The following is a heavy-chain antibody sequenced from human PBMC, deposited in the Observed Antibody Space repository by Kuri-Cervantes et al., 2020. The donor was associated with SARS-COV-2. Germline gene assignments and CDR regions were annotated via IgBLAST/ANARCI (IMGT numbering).Heavy chain of an antibody. D-gene: IGHD3-9*01. CDR1: GFTFGDYA. CDR2: IRSKADGGTT. J-gene: IGHJ4*02. CDR3: TRSDIQTVSRDF. Sequence: GGSQRLSCTASGFTFGDYAMSWFRQAPGKGLEWVSFIRSKADGGTTEYAACVKGRFTISRDDSKSIVYLKMNSLKTEDTSVYYCTRSDIQTVSRDFWGQGTLVTVSS. V-gene: IGHV3-49*03.